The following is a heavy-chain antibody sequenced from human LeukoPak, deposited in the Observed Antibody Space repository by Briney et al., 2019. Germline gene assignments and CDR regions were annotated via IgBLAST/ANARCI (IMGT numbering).Heavy chain of an antibody. Sequence: SETLSLXCTVSGGSISSYYWSWIRQPAGKGLEWIGRIYTSGSTNYNPPLKSRVTMSVDTSKNQFSLKLSSVTAADTAVYYCARYLALYYYDSSGNAFDIWGQGTMVTVSS. CDR3: ARYLALYYYDSSGNAFDI. CDR2: IYTSGST. D-gene: IGHD3-22*01. J-gene: IGHJ3*02. CDR1: GGSISSYY. V-gene: IGHV4-4*07.